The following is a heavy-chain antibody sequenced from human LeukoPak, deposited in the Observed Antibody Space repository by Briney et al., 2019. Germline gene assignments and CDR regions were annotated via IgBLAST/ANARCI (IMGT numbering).Heavy chain of an antibody. CDR2: ISSNGGST. CDR3: ARDRQDCSGGSCFLLDY. D-gene: IGHD2-15*01. V-gene: IGHV3-64*01. Sequence: PGGSLRLSCAASGFTFSSYAMHWVRQAPGEGLEYVSAISSNGGSTYYANSVKGRFTISRDNSKNTLYLQMGSLRAEDMAVYYCARDRQDCSGGSCFLLDYWGQGTLVTVSS. CDR1: GFTFSSYA. J-gene: IGHJ4*02.